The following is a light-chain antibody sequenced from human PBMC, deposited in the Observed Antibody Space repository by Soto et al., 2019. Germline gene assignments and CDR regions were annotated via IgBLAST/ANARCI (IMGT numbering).Light chain of an antibody. Sequence: EIVMTQFPATLSVSPGERATLSCRASQSVRSNLAWYQQKPGQAPRLLIYDASNRATGIPARFSGSGSGTDLTLTISSLEPENFAVYYCQQRSNWPLTFGGGTKVDIK. J-gene: IGKJ4*01. CDR2: DAS. CDR1: QSVRSN. V-gene: IGKV3-11*01. CDR3: QQRSNWPLT.